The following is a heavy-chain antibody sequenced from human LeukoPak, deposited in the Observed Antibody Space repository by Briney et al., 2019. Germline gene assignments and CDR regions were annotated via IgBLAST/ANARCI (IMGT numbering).Heavy chain of an antibody. D-gene: IGHD3-10*01. Sequence: GCLRLSCAASGFTFSSYAMSWVRQAPGKGLEWVSAISGSGVSTYYADSVKGRFTISRDNSKNTLYLQMNSLRAEDTAVYYCAKDFPGINYYCSGSHLGGQGSLVSVSS. CDR3: AKDFPGINYYCSGSHL. CDR2: ISGSGVST. V-gene: IGHV3-23*01. J-gene: IGHJ4*02. CDR1: GFTFSSYA.